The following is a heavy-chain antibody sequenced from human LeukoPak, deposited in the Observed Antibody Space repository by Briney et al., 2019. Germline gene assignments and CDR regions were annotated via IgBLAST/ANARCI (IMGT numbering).Heavy chain of an antibody. CDR3: AKAGCSSTSCYFDY. D-gene: IGHD2-2*01. Sequence: PGGTLRLSCAASGFTFSSYGMSWVRQAPGKGLEWVSAISGSGGSTYYADSVKGRFTISRDNSKNTLYLQVNSLRAEDTAVYYCAKAGCSSTSCYFDYWGQGTLVTVSS. J-gene: IGHJ4*02. CDR1: GFTFSSYG. CDR2: ISGSGGST. V-gene: IGHV3-23*01.